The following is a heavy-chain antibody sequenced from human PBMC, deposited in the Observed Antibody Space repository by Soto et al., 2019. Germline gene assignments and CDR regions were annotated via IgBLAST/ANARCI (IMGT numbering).Heavy chain of an antibody. V-gene: IGHV3-23*01. CDR2: ISGSGGST. CDR3: AKTSTAYWYFDL. D-gene: IGHD4-17*01. J-gene: IGHJ2*01. CDR1: GFTFSSYA. Sequence: EVQLLESGGGLVQPGGSLRLSCAASGFTFSSYAMSWVRQAPGKGLEWVSAISGSGGSTYYADSVKGRFTISRDNTKNTLDLQMNSLRAEDTAVYYWAKTSTAYWYFDLWGRGTLVTVSS.